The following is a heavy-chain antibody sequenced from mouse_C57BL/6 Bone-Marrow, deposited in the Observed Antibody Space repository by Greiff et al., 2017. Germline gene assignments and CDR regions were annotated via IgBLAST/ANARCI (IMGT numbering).Heavy chain of an antibody. CDR2: ISSGGSYT. J-gene: IGHJ3*01. Sequence: VQLQQSGGDLVKPGGSLKLSCAASGFTFSSYGMSWVRQTPDKRLEWVATISSGGSYTYYPDSVKGRFTISRDNAKNTLYLQMSSLKSEDTAMYYCARHLRFAYWGQGTLVTVSA. CDR3: ARHLRFAY. CDR1: GFTFSSYG. V-gene: IGHV5-6*01.